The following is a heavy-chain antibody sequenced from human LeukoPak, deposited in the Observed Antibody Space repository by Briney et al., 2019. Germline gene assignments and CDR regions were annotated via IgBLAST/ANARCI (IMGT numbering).Heavy chain of an antibody. CDR1: GGSISSSSYY. CDR2: IYYSGST. J-gene: IGHJ4*02. Sequence: PSETLSLTCTVSGGSISSSSYYWGWIRRSPGKGLEWIGSIYYSGSTYNNPSLRSRITISVDTSKNQFSLKLSSVTAADAAVYYCARRGTYWNALGCWGQGALVTVSS. D-gene: IGHD1-1*01. CDR3: ARRGTYWNALGC. V-gene: IGHV4-39*01.